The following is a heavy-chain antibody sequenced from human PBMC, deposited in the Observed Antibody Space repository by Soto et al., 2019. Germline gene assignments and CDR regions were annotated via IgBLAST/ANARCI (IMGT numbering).Heavy chain of an antibody. CDR2: IHSSGSP. CDR1: GDSITSGGKA. Sequence: QVQLQESGPGLVKPSQTLSLTCTVSGDSITSGGKAWTWIRQRPGKGLEWIGYIHSSGSPYYNLSLKSRVSVSRDTSKNQFSLSLSSVTAADTAVYYCARDATGGMDVWGQGTAVTVSS. J-gene: IGHJ6*02. V-gene: IGHV4-31*03. CDR3: ARDATGGMDV.